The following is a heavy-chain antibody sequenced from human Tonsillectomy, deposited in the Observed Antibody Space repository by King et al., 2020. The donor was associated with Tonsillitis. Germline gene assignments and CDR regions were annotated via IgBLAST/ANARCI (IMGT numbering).Heavy chain of an antibody. CDR2: LSSGSTYI. Sequence: VQLVESGGGLVKPGGSLRISCAASGFTFSLYGLNWVRQAPGKGLEWVSSLSSGSTYIYYADSVRGRFTISRDNAKNSLYLQMNSLRAEDTGGYYCARGSSSGLNTYYSDYWGQGALVTVSS. V-gene: IGHV3-21*01. D-gene: IGHD1-26*01. J-gene: IGHJ4*02. CDR1: GFTFSLYG. CDR3: ARGSSSGLNTYYSDY.